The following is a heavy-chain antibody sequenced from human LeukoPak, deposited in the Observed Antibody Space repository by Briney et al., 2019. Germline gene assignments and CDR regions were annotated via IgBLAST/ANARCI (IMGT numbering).Heavy chain of an antibody. CDR1: GFTFDDYG. CDR3: AREEYYDILTGPVGD. Sequence: GGSLRLSCAAAGFTFDDYGMSWVRQAPGKGREWVSGVNWNGGSTGYADSVKGRFTISRDNAKNSLYLQMNSLRAEDTALYYCAREEYYDILTGPVGDWGQGTMVTVSS. D-gene: IGHD3-9*01. V-gene: IGHV3-20*04. CDR2: VNWNGGST. J-gene: IGHJ3*01.